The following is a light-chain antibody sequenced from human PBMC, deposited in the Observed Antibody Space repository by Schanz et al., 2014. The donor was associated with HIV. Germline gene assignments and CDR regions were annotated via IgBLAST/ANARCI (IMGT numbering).Light chain of an antibody. CDR1: SSDVGAYNS. V-gene: IGLV2-8*01. J-gene: IGLJ2*01. CDR3: QSFDNSLSGVV. CDR2: EVN. Sequence: QSVLTQPPSASGSPGQSVTFSCTGTSSDVGAYNSVSWYQQEPGKAPKLIIYEVNKRPSGVPARFSGSKSGNTASLTVSAVQPEDEADYYCQSFDNSLSGVVFGGGTKLTVL.